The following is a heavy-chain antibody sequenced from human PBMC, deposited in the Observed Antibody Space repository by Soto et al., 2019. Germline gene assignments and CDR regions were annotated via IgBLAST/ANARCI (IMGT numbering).Heavy chain of an antibody. Sequence: QVQLVQSGAEVKRPGSSVKVSCKASGGTFSSYAISWVRQAPGQGLEWMGGIIPIFGTANYAQKFQGRVTITADKSTSTAYMELSSLRSEDTAVYYCAGGIVVVVAADYGMDVWGQGTTVTVSS. V-gene: IGHV1-69*06. CDR3: AGGIVVVVAADYGMDV. D-gene: IGHD2-15*01. CDR1: GGTFSSYA. J-gene: IGHJ6*02. CDR2: IIPIFGTA.